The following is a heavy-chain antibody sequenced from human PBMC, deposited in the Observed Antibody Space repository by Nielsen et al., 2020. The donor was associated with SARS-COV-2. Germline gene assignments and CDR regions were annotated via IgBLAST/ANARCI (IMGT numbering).Heavy chain of an antibody. J-gene: IGHJ2*01. CDR2: ISYDGSNK. D-gene: IGHD2-2*01. CDR3: AKARQYQLLWYWYFDL. CDR1: GFSFSNYG. V-gene: IGHV3-30*18. Sequence: GGSLRLSCAASGFSFSNYGMHWVRQAPGKGLEWVAIISYDGSNKYYADSVKGRFTISRDNSRNTLYLQMNSLRAEDTAVYYCAKARQYQLLWYWYFDLWDRGTLVTVSS.